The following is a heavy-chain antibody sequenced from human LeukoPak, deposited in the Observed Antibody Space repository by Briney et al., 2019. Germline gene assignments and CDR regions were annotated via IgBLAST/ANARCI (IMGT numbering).Heavy chain of an antibody. J-gene: IGHJ4*02. CDR2: INAGNGNT. V-gene: IGHV1-3*01. D-gene: IGHD6-13*01. CDR3: ARDKGSRLHSSSSLGMDY. Sequence: ASVKVSCKASGYTFTSYAMHWVRQAPGQRLEWMGWINAGNGNTKYSQKFQGRVTITRDTSASTAYMELSSLRSEDTAVYYCARDKGSRLHSSSSLGMDYWGQGTLVTVSS. CDR1: GYTFTSYA.